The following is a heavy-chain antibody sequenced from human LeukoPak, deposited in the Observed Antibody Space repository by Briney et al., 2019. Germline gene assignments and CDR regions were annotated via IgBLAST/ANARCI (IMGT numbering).Heavy chain of an antibody. CDR2: INPSGGST. CDR1: GYTFTSYY. J-gene: IGHJ4*02. V-gene: IGHV1-46*01. D-gene: IGHD2-2*02. CDR3: ARERTQYCSSTSCYTWSYFDY. Sequence: ASVKVSCKASGYTFTSYYMHWVRQAPGQGLEWMGIINPSGGSTSYAQKFQGRVTMTTDTSTSTAYMELRSLRSDDTAVYYCARERTQYCSSTSCYTWSYFDYWGQGTLVTVSS.